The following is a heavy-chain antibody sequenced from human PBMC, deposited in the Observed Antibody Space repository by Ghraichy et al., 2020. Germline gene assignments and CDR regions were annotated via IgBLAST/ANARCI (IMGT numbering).Heavy chain of an antibody. Sequence: SETLSLTCTVSGGSISSGGYYWSWIRQHPGKGLEWIGYIYYSRSTYYNPSLKSRVTISVDTSKNQFSLKLSSVTAADTAVYYCAKRTVRNWFDPWGQGTLVTVSS. CDR3: AKRTVRNWFDP. V-gene: IGHV4-31*03. J-gene: IGHJ5*02. D-gene: IGHD4-11*01. CDR1: GGSISSGGYY. CDR2: IYYSRST.